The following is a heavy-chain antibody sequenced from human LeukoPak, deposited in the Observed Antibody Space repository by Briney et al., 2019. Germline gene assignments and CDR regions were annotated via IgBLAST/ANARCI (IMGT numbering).Heavy chain of an antibody. V-gene: IGHV3-74*01. CDR3: ARALGGWPDDFDI. CDR1: EFTFSSYW. CDR2: INSDGSST. J-gene: IGHJ3*02. Sequence: GGTLRLSCAASEFTFSSYWMNWVRQAPGKGLVWVSRINSDGSSTRHADSVKGRFSISRDNAKNTLYLQMNSLRAEDTAVYYCARALGGWPDDFDIWGQGTMVAVFS. D-gene: IGHD6-19*01.